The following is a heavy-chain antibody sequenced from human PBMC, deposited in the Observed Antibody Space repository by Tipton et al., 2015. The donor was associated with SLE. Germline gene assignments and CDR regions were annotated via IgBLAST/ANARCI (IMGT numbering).Heavy chain of an antibody. CDR3: ARGYRVGWSHCFDH. V-gene: IGHV3-7*01. Sequence: VQLVQSGGGLVQPGGSLRLSCAASGFTFSSYWMSWVRQAPGKGLEWVANIKHDGSEKYYVDSVKGRFTISRDNAKNSVYLQMNSLRAEDTAVYYCARGYRVGWSHCFDHWGQGARVAVSS. J-gene: IGHJ4*02. CDR2: IKHDGSEK. D-gene: IGHD6-19*01. CDR1: GFTFSSYW.